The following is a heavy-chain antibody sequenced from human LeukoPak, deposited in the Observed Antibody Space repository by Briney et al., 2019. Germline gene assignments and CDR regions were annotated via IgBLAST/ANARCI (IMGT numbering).Heavy chain of an antibody. CDR2: IIPIFGTA. CDR1: GGTFSSYA. CDR3: ARQQQLVPAGAFDI. Sequence: SVKVSCKASGGTFSSYAISWVRQAPGQGLEWMGGIIPIFGTANYAQKFQGRVTITADESTSTAYMELSSLRSEDTAVYYCARQQQLVPAGAFDIWGQGTMVTVSS. V-gene: IGHV1-69*01. D-gene: IGHD6-13*01. J-gene: IGHJ3*02.